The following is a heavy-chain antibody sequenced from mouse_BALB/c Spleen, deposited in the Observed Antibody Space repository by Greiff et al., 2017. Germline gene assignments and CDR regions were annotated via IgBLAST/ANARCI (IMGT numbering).Heavy chain of an antibody. J-gene: IGHJ4*01. Sequence: EVKLVESGGGLVQPGGSLKLSCAASGFTFSSYTMSWVRQTPEKRLEWVAYISNGGGSTYYPDTVKGRFTISRDNAKNTLYLQMSSLKSEDTAMYYCARPLITTYYYAMDYWGQGTSVTVSS. CDR1: GFTFSSYT. D-gene: IGHD2-4*01. V-gene: IGHV5-12-2*01. CDR3: ARPLITTYYYAMDY. CDR2: ISNGGGST.